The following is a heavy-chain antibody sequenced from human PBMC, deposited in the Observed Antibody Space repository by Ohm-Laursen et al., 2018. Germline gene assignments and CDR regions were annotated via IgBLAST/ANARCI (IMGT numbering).Heavy chain of an antibody. CDR1: GGSISSYY. D-gene: IGHD3-10*01. CDR3: ARQGDSGRSFDY. Sequence: GTLSLTCSVSGGSISSYYWTWIRQAPGKGLEWIGYIYDSGSTNYNPSLKSRVTISVDTSKNQFSLNLGSVTAADTAVYYCARQGDSGRSFDYWGQGTLVTVSS. J-gene: IGHJ4*02. V-gene: IGHV4-59*08. CDR2: IYDSGST.